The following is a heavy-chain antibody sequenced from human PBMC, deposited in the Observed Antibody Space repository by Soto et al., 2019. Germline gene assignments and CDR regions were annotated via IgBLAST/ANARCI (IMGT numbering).Heavy chain of an antibody. CDR3: ATSPRGDCRSVAFGV. J-gene: IGHJ3*01. CDR2: ISHSGDA. Sequence: QLQLHNSGSTLVKPSQTLSLTCAVSGASVNSGSYSWSWIRQTPGKGLEWIGFISHSGDAFYNPSLQHRTTISGVRSNTLFSLRLTTVTAADTAIYYCATSPRGDCRSVAFGVWGQGTMVTVSS. V-gene: IGHV4-30-2*01. D-gene: IGHD2-21*02. CDR1: GASVNSGSYS.